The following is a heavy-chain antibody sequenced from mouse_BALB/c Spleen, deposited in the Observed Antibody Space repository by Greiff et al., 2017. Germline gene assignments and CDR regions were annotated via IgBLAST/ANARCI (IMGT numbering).Heavy chain of an antibody. D-gene: IGHD2-10*02. Sequence: VQLQESGPELVKPGASVKISCKASGYAFSSSWMNWVKQRPGQGLEWIGRIYPGDGDTNYNGKFKGKATLTADKSSSTAYMQLSSLTSVDSAVYFCARWYGNYWGQGTTLTVSS. CDR3: ARWYGNY. V-gene: IGHV1-82*01. CDR1: GYAFSSSW. J-gene: IGHJ2*01. CDR2: IYPGDGDT.